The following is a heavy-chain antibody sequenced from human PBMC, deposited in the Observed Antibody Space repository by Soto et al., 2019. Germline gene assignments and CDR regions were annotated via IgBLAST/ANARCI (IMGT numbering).Heavy chain of an antibody. V-gene: IGHV3-23*01. CDR1: GFTFSTHA. CDR2: FSGSGGNI. CDR3: AKDPPWTVGPLDMVV. D-gene: IGHD2-2*01. Sequence: PGGSLRLSCVAAGFTFSTHAMSWVRQVPGKGLEWVSTFSGSGGNIYYGESVKGRFTISRDDPKNTLYLDMNSLRVEDTAVYYCAKDPPWTVGPLDMVVWGNGNTVTV. J-gene: IGHJ6*04.